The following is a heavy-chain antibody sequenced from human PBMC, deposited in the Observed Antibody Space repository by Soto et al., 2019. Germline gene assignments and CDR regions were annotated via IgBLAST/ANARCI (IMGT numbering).Heavy chain of an antibody. J-gene: IGHJ6*02. Sequence: QVQLVESGGGVVQPGRSLRLSCAAAGFTFSSYGKHWVRQAPGTGLEWVAVMSYDGSKYYADTVKGRFTISRDNSKNTLYLQINSLRPEDTAVYPCAKDFTPWFGVYFYYYYGMDVWGQGTTVTVSS. D-gene: IGHD3-10*01. CDR1: GFTFSSYG. CDR3: AKDFTPWFGVYFYYYYGMDV. V-gene: IGHV3-30*18. CDR2: MSYDGSK.